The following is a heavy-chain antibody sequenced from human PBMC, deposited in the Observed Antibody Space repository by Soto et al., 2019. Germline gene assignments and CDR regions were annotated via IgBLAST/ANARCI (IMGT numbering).Heavy chain of an antibody. Sequence: QVQLVQSGAEVKTPGSSVKVSCKASGGTFSSSTITWVRQAPGQGLEWMGRIIPIFGAAHYAKKFQGRVTITADESTNTAYMEVSSLPSEDTAVSYCSRVPCTGIEVRLQDWGQGTQVTVSS. CDR1: GGTFSSST. V-gene: IGHV1-69*01. CDR2: IIPIFGAA. J-gene: IGHJ4*01. D-gene: IGHD6-6*01. CDR3: SRVPCTGIEVRLQD.